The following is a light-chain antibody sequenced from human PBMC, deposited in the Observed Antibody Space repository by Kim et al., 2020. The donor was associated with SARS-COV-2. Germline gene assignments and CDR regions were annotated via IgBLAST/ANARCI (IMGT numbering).Light chain of an antibody. CDR1: QSISSN. CDR2: GAS. Sequence: EIVMTQSPATLSMSPGERATLTCRASQSISSNLAWYQQKPGQAPRLLIYGASTRATGIPARFSGSGSGTDFTLTISSLQSEDFALYYWQHYNTWLSYAFGQGTKREI. CDR3: QHYNTWLSYA. V-gene: IGKV3-15*01. J-gene: IGKJ2*01.